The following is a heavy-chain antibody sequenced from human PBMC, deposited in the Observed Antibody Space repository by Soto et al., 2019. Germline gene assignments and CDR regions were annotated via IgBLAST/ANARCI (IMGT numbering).Heavy chain of an antibody. V-gene: IGHV3-23*01. D-gene: IGHD6-13*01. CDR1: GFTFSSYA. CDR2: ISGSGGST. Sequence: PGGSLRLSCAASGFTFSSYAMSWVRQAPGKGLEWVSAISGSGGSTYYADSVKGRFTISRDNSKNTLYLQMNSLRAEDTAVYYCAKSVPSSSWSKAYYYYGMDVWGQGTTVTVSS. J-gene: IGHJ6*02. CDR3: AKSVPSSSWSKAYYYYGMDV.